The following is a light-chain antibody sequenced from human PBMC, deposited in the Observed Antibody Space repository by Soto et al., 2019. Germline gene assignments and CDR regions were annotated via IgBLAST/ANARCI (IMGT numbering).Light chain of an antibody. J-gene: IGLJ3*02. CDR2: EGS. CDR1: SSDVGSYNL. Sequence: SALTQPASGSGSPGQSITISCTGTSSDVGSYNLVSWYQQHPGKAPKLMIYEGSKRPSGVSNRFSGSKSGNTASLTISGLQAEDEADYYCCSYAGSSTLGVFGGGTK. V-gene: IGLV2-23*01. CDR3: CSYAGSSTLGV.